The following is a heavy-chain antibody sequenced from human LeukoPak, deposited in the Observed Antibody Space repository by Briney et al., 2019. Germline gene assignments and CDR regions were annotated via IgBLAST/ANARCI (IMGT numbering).Heavy chain of an antibody. D-gene: IGHD3-10*01. J-gene: IGHJ4*02. Sequence: SETLSLTCTVSGGSISSYYWSWIRQPPGKGLEWIGYIYYSGSTNYNPSLKSRVTISVDTSKNQFSLKLSSVTAADTAVYYCARVTYGSGSYYPYFDYWGQGTLVTVSS. CDR2: IYYSGST. CDR1: GGSISSYY. V-gene: IGHV4-59*01. CDR3: ARVTYGSGSYYPYFDY.